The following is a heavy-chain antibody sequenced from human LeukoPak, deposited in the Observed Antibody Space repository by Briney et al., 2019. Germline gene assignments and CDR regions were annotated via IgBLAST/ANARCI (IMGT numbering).Heavy chain of an antibody. Sequence: ASVKVSCKTSGDTFSSYAISWVRQAPGQGLEWMGGIIPLFGTANYAQKFLGRVIITADESTSTTYMYLSSLKSEDTAVYYCAREWAGYGSGSYYYYWGQGTLVTVSS. D-gene: IGHD3-10*01. CDR1: GDTFSSYA. V-gene: IGHV1-69*13. CDR3: AREWAGYGSGSYYYY. J-gene: IGHJ4*02. CDR2: IIPLFGTA.